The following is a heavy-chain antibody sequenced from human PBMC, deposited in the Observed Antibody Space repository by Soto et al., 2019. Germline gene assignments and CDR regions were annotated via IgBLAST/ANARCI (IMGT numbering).Heavy chain of an antibody. CDR3: PTEWVISISCFYYGMDV. CDR2: IKSKTDGGTT. J-gene: IGHJ6*02. V-gene: IGHV3-15*01. Sequence: GGSLRLSCAASGFTFSNAWMSWVRQAPGKGLEWVGRIKSKTDGGTTDYAAPVKGRFTISRDDSKNTLYLQMNSLKTEDTAVYFCPTEWVISISCFYYGMDVWGQGTTVTVSS. D-gene: IGHD6-13*01. CDR1: GFTFSNAW.